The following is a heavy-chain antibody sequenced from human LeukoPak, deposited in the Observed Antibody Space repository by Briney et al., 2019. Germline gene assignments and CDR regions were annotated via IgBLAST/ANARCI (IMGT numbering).Heavy chain of an antibody. CDR1: GFTFSSYS. V-gene: IGHV3-21*01. CDR3: ARGRSITLLRGVAMSDGFDI. D-gene: IGHD3-10*01. J-gene: IGHJ3*02. CDR2: IDTSASYI. Sequence: PGGSLRLSCAASGFTFSSYSMNWVRQAPGKGLEWVSFIDTSASYIYYGDSVKGRFTISRDNAKNSLFPQMNGLRAEDTAVYYCARGRSITLLRGVAMSDGFDIWGQGAMVTVSS.